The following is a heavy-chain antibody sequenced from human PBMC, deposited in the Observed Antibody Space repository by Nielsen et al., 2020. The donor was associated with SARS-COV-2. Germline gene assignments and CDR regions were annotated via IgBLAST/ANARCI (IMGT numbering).Heavy chain of an antibody. CDR2: IDPSDSYT. Sequence: GSLKISCEGSGYSFTTYWINWVRQMPGKGLEWMGRIDPSDSYTNYSPSFEGHVTISADKSISTAYLQCSSLKASDTAMYYCARQYSMVREITYYAMDVWGQGTTVTVSS. CDR3: ARQYSMVREITYYAMDV. V-gene: IGHV5-10-1*01. D-gene: IGHD3-10*01. CDR1: GYSFTTYW. J-gene: IGHJ6*02.